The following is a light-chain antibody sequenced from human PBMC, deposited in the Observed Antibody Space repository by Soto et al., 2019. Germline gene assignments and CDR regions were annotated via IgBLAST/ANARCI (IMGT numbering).Light chain of an antibody. CDR2: EDS. CDR3: SSFTTTITRYA. J-gene: IGLJ1*01. V-gene: IGLV2-14*01. Sequence: QSALTQPASVSGSPGQSITISCTGTSSDVGGYNYVSWFQHHPGKAPKLIIYEDSYRPSGVSNRFSGSKSGDTASLTISGLQAEDEADYYCSSFTTTITRYAFGTGTKVTVL. CDR1: SSDVGGYNY.